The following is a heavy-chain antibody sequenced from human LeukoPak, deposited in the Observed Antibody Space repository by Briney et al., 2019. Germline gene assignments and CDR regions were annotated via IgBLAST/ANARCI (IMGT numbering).Heavy chain of an antibody. V-gene: IGHV4-61*05. D-gene: IGHD3-10*02. J-gene: IGHJ4*02. CDR3: AGLGSDYYFDY. CDR1: GGSIRSSAYY. Sequence: PSETLSLTCTVSGGSIRSSAYYWGWIRQPPGKGLEWIGYISYTGSTNYNPSLKSRLTMSVDTSKNQFSLKLSSVTAADTAVYYCAGLGSDYYFDYWGQGTLVTVSS. CDR2: ISYTGST.